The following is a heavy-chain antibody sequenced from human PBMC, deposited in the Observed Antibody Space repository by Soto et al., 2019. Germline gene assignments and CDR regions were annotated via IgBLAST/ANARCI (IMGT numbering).Heavy chain of an antibody. Sequence: QLPLVQSGPEAKKPGASVKVSCKASGYTFATSTISWLRQAPGQGREWMGWIKAYSGNTNYAQKLQGRLTMTTDTSTSTAYMELRSLTTDDTAIYYCAIADYGDDDYWGQGTLVTVSS. CDR3: AIADYGDDDY. CDR1: GYTFATST. CDR2: IKAYSGNT. J-gene: IGHJ4*02. D-gene: IGHD4-17*01. V-gene: IGHV1-18*01.